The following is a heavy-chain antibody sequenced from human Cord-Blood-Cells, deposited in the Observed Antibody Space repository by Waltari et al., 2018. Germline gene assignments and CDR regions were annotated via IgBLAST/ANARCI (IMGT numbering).Heavy chain of an antibody. CDR2: IRSKAYGGTT. D-gene: IGHD3-22*01. CDR3: TRDFSYYYDSSGYYYFDY. CDR1: GFTFGDYA. V-gene: IGHV3-49*03. J-gene: IGHJ4*02. Sequence: EVQLVESGGGLVQPGRSLRLSCTASGFTFGDYAMSWFRQAPGKGLEWVGFIRSKAYGGTTEYAASVKGRFTISRDDSKSIAYLQMNSLKTEDTAVYYCTRDFSYYYDSSGYYYFDYWGQGTLVTVSS.